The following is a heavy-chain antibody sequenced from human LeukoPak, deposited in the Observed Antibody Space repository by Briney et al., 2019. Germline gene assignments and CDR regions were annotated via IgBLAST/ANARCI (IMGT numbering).Heavy chain of an antibody. CDR2: ISSSGSTI. J-gene: IGHJ6*03. D-gene: IGHD6-13*01. CDR1: GFIFSSYE. CDR3: ASIAAVPWFKYYYYMDV. Sequence: GGSLRLSCAASGFIFSSYEMNWLRQSPRKGLEWVSYISSSGSTIYYADSVKGLFTISRDNAKDSLYLQMNSLRAEDTAVYYCASIAAVPWFKYYYYMDVWGNGTTVTVSS. V-gene: IGHV3-48*03.